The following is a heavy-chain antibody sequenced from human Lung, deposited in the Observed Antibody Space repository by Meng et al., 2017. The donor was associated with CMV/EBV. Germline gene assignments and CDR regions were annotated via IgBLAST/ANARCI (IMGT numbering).Heavy chain of an antibody. J-gene: IGHJ4*02. Sequence: SETLSLTCTVSGYSISSGYYWGWIRQPPGKGLEWIGSIYHSGSTYYNPFLKSRVTISVDTSKNQLSLRLSSVTAADTAVYYCARGIYGSVDYWGQGTLVTLSS. V-gene: IGHV4-38-2*02. CDR2: IYHSGST. D-gene: IGHD3-10*01. CDR1: GYSISSGYY. CDR3: ARGIYGSVDY.